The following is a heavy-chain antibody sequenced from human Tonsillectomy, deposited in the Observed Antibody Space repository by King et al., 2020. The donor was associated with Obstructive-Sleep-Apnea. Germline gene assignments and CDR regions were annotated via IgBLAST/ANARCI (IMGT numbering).Heavy chain of an antibody. J-gene: IGHJ6*02. CDR3: ARGGRGYSYGPDYYYYYGMDV. Sequence: QLVQSGAEVMKPGSSVKVSCKASGGTFSSYAISWVRQAPGQGLEWMGGIIPIFGTANYAQKFQGRVTITADESTSTAYMELSSLRSEDTAVYYCARGGRGYSYGPDYYYYYGMDVWGQGTTVTVSS. CDR2: IIPIFGTA. D-gene: IGHD5-18*01. CDR1: GGTFSSYA. V-gene: IGHV1-69*12.